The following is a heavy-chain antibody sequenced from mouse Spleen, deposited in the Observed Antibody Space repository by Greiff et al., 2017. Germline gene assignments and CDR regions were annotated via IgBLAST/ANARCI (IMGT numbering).Heavy chain of an antibody. CDR3: ARDYYGSSYVDY. V-gene: IGHV14-3*02. Sequence: VQLQQSGAELVKPGASVKLSCTASGFNIKDTYMHWVKQRPEQGLEWIGRIDPANGNTKYDPKFQGKATITADTSSNTAYLQLSSLTSEDTAVYYCARDYYGSSYVDYWGQGTTLTVSS. CDR1: GFNIKDTY. D-gene: IGHD1-1*01. CDR2: IDPANGNT. J-gene: IGHJ2*01.